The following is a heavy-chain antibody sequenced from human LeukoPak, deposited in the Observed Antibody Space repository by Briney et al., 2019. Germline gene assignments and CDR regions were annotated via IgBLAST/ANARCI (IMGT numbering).Heavy chain of an antibody. J-gene: IGHJ6*04. CDR3: ARSRSGTYYNADV. D-gene: IGHD3-10*01. V-gene: IGHV3-48*03. CDR1: GFTFSSYD. CDR2: ISNSGNTI. Sequence: GGSLRLSCAAFGFTFSSYDMTWVRQAPGKGLEWVSYISNSGNTIYYADSVKGRFTISRDNSLYLQMNSLRAEDTAVYYCARSRSGTYYNADVWGKGTTVTISS.